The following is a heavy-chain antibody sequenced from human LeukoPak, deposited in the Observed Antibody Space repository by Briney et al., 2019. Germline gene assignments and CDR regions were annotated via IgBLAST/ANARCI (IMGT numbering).Heavy chain of an antibody. J-gene: IGHJ5*02. CDR2: ISWNSGSI. V-gene: IGHV3-9*01. CDR1: GFTFDDYA. CDR3: AKDSPTAVAAPNWFDP. Sequence: GGSLRLSCAASGFTFDDYAMHWVRQAPGKGLEWVSGISWNSGSIVYADSVKGRFTISRDNSKNTLYLQMNSLRAEDTAVYYCAKDSPTAVAAPNWFDPWGQGTLVTVSS. D-gene: IGHD6-19*01.